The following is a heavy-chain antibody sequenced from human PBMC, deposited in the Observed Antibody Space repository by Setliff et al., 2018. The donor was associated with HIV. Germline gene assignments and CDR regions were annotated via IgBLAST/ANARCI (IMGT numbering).Heavy chain of an antibody. V-gene: IGHV4-4*02. J-gene: IGHJ5*02. Sequence: SETLSLTCAVSGGPLNSRNWWSWVRQPPGKGLEWIGEVFHSGSANSNASLRSRVMISVDTSKNQFSLKLSAVTAADTAVYHCARDHVFGSRTGFDPWGPGILVTVSS. CDR1: GGPLNSRNW. D-gene: IGHD3-10*01. CDR2: VFHSGSA. CDR3: ARDHVFGSRTGFDP.